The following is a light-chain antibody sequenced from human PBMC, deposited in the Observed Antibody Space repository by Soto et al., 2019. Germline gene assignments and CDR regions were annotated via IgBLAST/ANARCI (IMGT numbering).Light chain of an antibody. V-gene: IGKV4-1*01. CDR2: WAS. CDR1: QSVLYSSNNKNY. Sequence: DIVMTQSPDSLAVSLGEXATINCKSSQSVLYSSNNKNYLAWYQQKPGQPPKLLIYWASTRESGVPDRFSGSGSGTDFTLTISSLQAEDVAVYYCQQYYSTPVTFGQGTKVDSK. CDR3: QQYYSTPVT. J-gene: IGKJ1*01.